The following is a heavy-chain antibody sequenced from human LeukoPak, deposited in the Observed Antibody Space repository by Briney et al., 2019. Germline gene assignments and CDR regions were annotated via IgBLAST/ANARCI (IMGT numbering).Heavy chain of an antibody. CDR1: GGSFSGYY. J-gene: IGHJ4*02. CDR3: AREGDYSNYRRTSTLDY. D-gene: IGHD4-11*01. CDR2: INHSGST. Sequence: PSETLSLTCAVYGGSFSGYYWSWICQPPGKGLEWIGEINHSGSTNYNPSLKSRVTISVDTSKNQFSLKLSSVTAADTAVYYCAREGDYSNYRRTSTLDYWGQGTLVTVSS. V-gene: IGHV4-34*01.